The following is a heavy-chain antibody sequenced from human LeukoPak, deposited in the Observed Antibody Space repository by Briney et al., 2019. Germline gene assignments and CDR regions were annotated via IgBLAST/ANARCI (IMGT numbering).Heavy chain of an antibody. CDR2: INHSGST. CDR1: GGSFSGYY. V-gene: IGHV4-34*01. Sequence: SETLSLTCAVYGGSFSGYYWSWIRQPPGKRLEWIGEINHSGSTNYNPSLKSRVTISVDTSKNQFSLKLSSVTAADTAVYYCARVMAAAGSGDYWGQGTLVTVSS. CDR3: ARVMAAAGSGDY. D-gene: IGHD6-13*01. J-gene: IGHJ4*02.